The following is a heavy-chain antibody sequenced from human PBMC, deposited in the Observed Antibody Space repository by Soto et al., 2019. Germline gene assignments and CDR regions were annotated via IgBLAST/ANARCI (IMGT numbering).Heavy chain of an antibody. CDR3: AREYPDNWFDP. Sequence: SETLSLTCTISGVSISSGKWWSWVRQPPGEGLEWIGEIFHTGNTDYKPSLKSRVSILVDKSKNQFSLNLDSVTAADTAVYYCAREYPDNWFDPWGQGTLVTVSS. CDR2: IFHTGNT. D-gene: IGHD2-2*02. J-gene: IGHJ5*02. CDR1: GVSISSGKW. V-gene: IGHV4-4*02.